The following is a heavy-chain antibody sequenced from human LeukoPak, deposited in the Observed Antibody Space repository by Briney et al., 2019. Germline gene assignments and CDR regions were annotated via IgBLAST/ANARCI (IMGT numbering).Heavy chain of an antibody. CDR2: IIPLFVTA. CDR1: GGIFTNYA. Sequence: ASVKVSCKASGGIFTNYAFSWMRQAPGQGLEWLGGIIPLFVTAHYAQKFQGRVTITADESTSTAYMELRSLRSEDTAVYYCARDPEPAAAGIYYFDYWGQGTLVTVSS. V-gene: IGHV1-69*13. J-gene: IGHJ4*02. CDR3: ARDPEPAAAGIYYFDY. D-gene: IGHD6-13*01.